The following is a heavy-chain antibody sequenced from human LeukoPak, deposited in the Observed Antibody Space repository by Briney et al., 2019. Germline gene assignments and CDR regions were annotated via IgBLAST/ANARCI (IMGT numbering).Heavy chain of an antibody. J-gene: IGHJ3*02. CDR1: GFSFSSYG. V-gene: IGHV3-30*02. Sequence: GGSLRLSCAASGFSFSSYGIHWVRQAPGKGLEWVAFIRYDGNNNYYADSVKGRFTISRDNSKNTLYLQMNSLRAEDTAVYYCARGEGITMVRGVIGPDAFDIWGQGTMVTVSS. CDR2: IRYDGNNN. D-gene: IGHD3-10*01. CDR3: ARGEGITMVRGVIGPDAFDI.